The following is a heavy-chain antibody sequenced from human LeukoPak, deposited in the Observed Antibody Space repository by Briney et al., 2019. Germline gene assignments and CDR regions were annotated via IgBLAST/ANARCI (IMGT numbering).Heavy chain of an antibody. D-gene: IGHD3-22*01. CDR1: GFTFSNYW. J-gene: IGHJ3*02. Sequence: GGSLRLSCAASGFTFSNYWMDWVRQDPGKGREGVGNIKRDGSEKNYVDSVKGRFTISRDNSRNSLYLQMDNVRAEDTAVYYCARPLSFGDTSAYRALYIWGQGTLVSVSS. CDR3: ARPLSFGDTSAYRALYI. CDR2: IKRDGSEK. V-gene: IGHV3-7*01.